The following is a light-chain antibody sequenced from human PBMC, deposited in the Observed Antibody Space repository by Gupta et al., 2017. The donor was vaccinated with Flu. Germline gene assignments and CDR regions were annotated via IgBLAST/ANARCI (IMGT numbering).Light chain of an antibody. Sequence: QSALTQPASVSGSPGQSITISCAGPSSDVGAYNYVSWYQQHPGKAPKLMIYEVSNRPSGVSNRFSGSKSGSTASLTISGLQAEDEADYYCSSYTSSSTLYVFGTGTKVTVL. V-gene: IGLV2-14*03. CDR1: SSDVGAYNY. J-gene: IGLJ1*01. CDR3: SSYTSSSTLYV. CDR2: EVS.